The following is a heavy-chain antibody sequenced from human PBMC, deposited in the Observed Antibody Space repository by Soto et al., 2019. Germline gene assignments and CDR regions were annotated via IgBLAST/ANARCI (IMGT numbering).Heavy chain of an antibody. Sequence: QVQLQESGPGLVEPSQTLSLTCTVSGGSISSGDYCWSWIRQTPGKGLEWIGHIDNRGSTSCNPSLKSRVTISVDTSKTQFSLKLSSVTAAATAVYFCARGPSGDKVDYWGQGILVTVSS. CDR1: GGSISSGDYC. J-gene: IGHJ4*02. V-gene: IGHV4-30-4*01. CDR2: IDNRGST. CDR3: ARGPSGDKVDY. D-gene: IGHD1-26*01.